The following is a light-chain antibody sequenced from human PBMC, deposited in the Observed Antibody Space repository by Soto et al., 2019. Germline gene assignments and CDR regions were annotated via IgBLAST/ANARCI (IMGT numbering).Light chain of an antibody. J-gene: IGKJ1*01. V-gene: IGKV1-5*03. CDR1: QSISNW. CDR2: EAS. CDR3: QQYNGPWT. Sequence: DFQMTQSPSTLSASVGDRITITCRASQSISNWLAWFQQKPGKAPKLLIYEASILESGVPSRFSGSASGTEFTLTISSLQPDDFATYYCQQYNGPWTFGQGTKVEIK.